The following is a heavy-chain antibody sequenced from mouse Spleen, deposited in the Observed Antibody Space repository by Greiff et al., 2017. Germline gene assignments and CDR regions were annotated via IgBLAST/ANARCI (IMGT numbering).Heavy chain of an antibody. CDR3: ARPSRYGNYWYFDV. Sequence: EVKVVESGGDLVKPGGSLKLSCAASGFTFSSYGMSWVRQTPDKRLEWVATISSGGSYTYYPDSVKGRFTISRDNAKNTLYLQMSSLKSEDTAMYYCARPSRYGNYWYFDVWGKGTTVTVSS. CDR2: ISSGGSYT. CDR1: GFTFSSYG. D-gene: IGHD2-10*02. J-gene: IGHJ1*03. V-gene: IGHV5-6*01.